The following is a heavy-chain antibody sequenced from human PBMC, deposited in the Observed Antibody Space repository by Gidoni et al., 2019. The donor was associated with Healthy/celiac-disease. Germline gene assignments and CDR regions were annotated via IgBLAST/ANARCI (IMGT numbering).Heavy chain of an antibody. CDR3: ASWDGAYDAFDI. J-gene: IGHJ3*02. Sequence: QVQLVESGGGVVQPGRARRLSCAASGFTFSSYAMHWVRQAPGKGLEWVAVISYDGSNKYYADSVKGRFTISRDNSKNTLYLQMNSLRAEDTAVYYCASWDGAYDAFDIWGQGTMVTVSS. D-gene: IGHD3-16*01. CDR1: GFTFSSYA. V-gene: IGHV3-30-3*01. CDR2: ISYDGSNK.